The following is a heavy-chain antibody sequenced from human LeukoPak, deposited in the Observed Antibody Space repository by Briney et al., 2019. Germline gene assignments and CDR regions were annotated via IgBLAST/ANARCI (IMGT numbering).Heavy chain of an antibody. Sequence: ETLSLTCTVSGGSISSNYMSWVRQAPGKGLEWVSVIYSGGTTYYADSVKGRFTISRDHSKNTLYLQMNSLRAEDTAVYYCARDGRYYYDTSGPSLDWGQGTLVTVSS. J-gene: IGHJ4*02. CDR1: GGSISSNY. V-gene: IGHV3-53*01. D-gene: IGHD3-22*01. CDR2: IYSGGTT. CDR3: ARDGRYYYDTSGPSLD.